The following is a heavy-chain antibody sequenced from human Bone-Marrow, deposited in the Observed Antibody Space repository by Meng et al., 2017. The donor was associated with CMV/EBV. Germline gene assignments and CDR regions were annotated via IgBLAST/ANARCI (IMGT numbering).Heavy chain of an antibody. CDR3: AREVDIGYYFDY. V-gene: IGHV1-69*10. CDR1: GGTFSSYA. J-gene: IGHJ4*01. CDR2: IIPILGIA. D-gene: IGHD5-12*01. Sequence: SVKVSCKASGGTFSSYAISWVRQAPGQGLEWMGGIIPILGIANYAQKFQGRVTITADKSTSTAYMELSSLRSEDTAVYYCAREVDIGYYFDYWGPGTLVTVSS.